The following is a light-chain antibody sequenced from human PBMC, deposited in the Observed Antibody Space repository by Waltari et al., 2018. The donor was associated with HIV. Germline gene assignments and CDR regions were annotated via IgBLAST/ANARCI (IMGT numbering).Light chain of an antibody. Sequence: DIQMTQSPSSLSASVGDRVTITCRASQSISSYLNWYQQKPGKAPKLLIYDASTLQSGVPSRFSGSGSGTEFTLTISSLQPEDFATYYCQQLKTYPAVTFGQGTGLEI. V-gene: IGKV1-9*01. J-gene: IGKJ5*01. CDR1: QSISSY. CDR3: QQLKTYPAVT. CDR2: DAS.